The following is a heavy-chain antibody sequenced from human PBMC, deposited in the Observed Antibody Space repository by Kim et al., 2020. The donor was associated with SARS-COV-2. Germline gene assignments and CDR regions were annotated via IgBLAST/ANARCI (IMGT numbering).Heavy chain of an antibody. V-gene: IGHV4-61*01. Sequence: SETLSLTCAVSGGSVSSSRYYWSWIRQPPGKGLEWIGYISKSGSTNYNPSLKSRVIISMDTSNNQFSLRLNSVTAADTAVYYCARDGAYCRSTNCCFDP. CDR1: GGSVSSSRYY. D-gene: IGHD2-2*01. CDR2: ISKSGST. J-gene: IGHJ5*02. CDR3: ARDGAYCRSTNCCFDP.